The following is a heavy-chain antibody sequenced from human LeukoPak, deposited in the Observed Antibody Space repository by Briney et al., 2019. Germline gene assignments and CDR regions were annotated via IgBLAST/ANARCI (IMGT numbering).Heavy chain of an antibody. J-gene: IGHJ4*02. CDR1: GFTFSSYA. D-gene: IGHD3-22*01. CDR2: ISYDGSNK. CDR3: ARSYYYDSSGPDY. V-gene: IGHV3-30*04. Sequence: GRSLRLSCAASGFTFSSYAMHWVCQAPGKGLEWVAVISYDGSNKYYADSVKGRFTISRDNSKNTLYLQMNSLRAEDTAVYYCARSYYYDSSGPDYWGQGTLVTVSS.